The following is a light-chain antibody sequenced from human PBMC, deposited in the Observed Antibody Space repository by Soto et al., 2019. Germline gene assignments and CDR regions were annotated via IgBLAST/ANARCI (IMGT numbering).Light chain of an antibody. CDR1: QSISNS. V-gene: IGKV1-39*01. Sequence: DIQMTQTLSSLSASVGDSVTITCRASQSISNSLIWYQQKPGKAPKFLIYVASTLQLGVPSRFSASGSRTDFSLSIRSLQPEGFATYYCQQTFSPPYTFGPGTKLEIK. CDR2: VAS. J-gene: IGKJ2*01. CDR3: QQTFSPPYT.